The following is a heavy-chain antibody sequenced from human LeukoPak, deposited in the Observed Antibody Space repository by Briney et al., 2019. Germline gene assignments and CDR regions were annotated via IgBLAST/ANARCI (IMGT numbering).Heavy chain of an antibody. V-gene: IGHV3-23*01. CDR1: GFTFSSYG. CDR3: AKSTNRNKGSPFDY. CDR2: ISGSGGST. Sequence: PGGSLRLSCAASGFTFSSYGMSWVRQAPGKGLEWVSAISGSGGSTYYADSVKGRFTISRDNSKNTLYLQMNSLRAEDTAVYYCAKSTNRNKGSPFDYWGQGTLVTVSS. D-gene: IGHD1/OR15-1a*01. J-gene: IGHJ4*02.